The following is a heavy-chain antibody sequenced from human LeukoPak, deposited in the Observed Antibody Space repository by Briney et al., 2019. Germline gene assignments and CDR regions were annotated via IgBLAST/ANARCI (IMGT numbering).Heavy chain of an antibody. D-gene: IGHD2/OR15-2a*01. CDR3: ARDRPPPIYGHAAFDI. J-gene: IGHJ3*02. V-gene: IGHV3-30*03. CDR2: ISYDGSNK. Sequence: PAGGSLRLSCAASGFTFSSYGMHWVRQAPGKGLEWVSVISYDGSNKYYADSVKGRFTISRDNSKTTLYLQMNSLRAEDTAVYYCARDRPPPIYGHAAFDIWGQGTMVTVSS. CDR1: GFTFSSYG.